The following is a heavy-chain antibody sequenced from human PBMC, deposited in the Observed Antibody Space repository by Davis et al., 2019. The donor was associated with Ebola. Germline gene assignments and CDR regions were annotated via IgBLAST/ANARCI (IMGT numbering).Heavy chain of an antibody. J-gene: IGHJ3*02. CDR1: GGSISNYY. Sequence: MPGGSLRLSCTVSGGSISNYYWSWIRQPPGKGLEWIGYIYYSGSTNYNPSLKSRVTISVDTSKNQFSLKLSSVTAADTAVYYCARHSMPGHAFDIWGQGTMVTVSS. CDR3: ARHSMPGHAFDI. CDR2: IYYSGST. D-gene: IGHD2/OR15-2a*01. V-gene: IGHV4-59*08.